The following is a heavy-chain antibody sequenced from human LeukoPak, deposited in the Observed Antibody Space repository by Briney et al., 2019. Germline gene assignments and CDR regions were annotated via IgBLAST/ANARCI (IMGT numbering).Heavy chain of an antibody. D-gene: IGHD4-17*01. CDR2: INPNSGGT. CDR1: GYTFTGYY. J-gene: IGHJ4*02. Sequence: GASVKVSCKASGYTFTGYYMHWVRQAPGQGLEWMGRINPNSGGTNYAQKFQGRVTMTRDTSISTAYMELSRLRSEDTAVYYCARGTVTATRKRPYLADSWGQGTLVTVSS. V-gene: IGHV1-2*06. CDR3: ARGTVTATRKRPYLADS.